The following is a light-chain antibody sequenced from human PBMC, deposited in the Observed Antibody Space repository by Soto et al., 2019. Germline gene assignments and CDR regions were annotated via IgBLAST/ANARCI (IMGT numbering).Light chain of an antibody. J-gene: IGLJ3*02. CDR1: SSDVGGFEY. Sequence: QSVLSQPASVSGSPGQSITISCTGTSSDVGGFEYVSWYQHQPGKAPKLIIYDVTKRPSGVSNRFSGSKSGNTASLTISGIQAEDEGDYYCGSITRSDTWVIGGGTKVTVL. CDR3: GSITRSDTWV. CDR2: DVT. V-gene: IGLV2-14*01.